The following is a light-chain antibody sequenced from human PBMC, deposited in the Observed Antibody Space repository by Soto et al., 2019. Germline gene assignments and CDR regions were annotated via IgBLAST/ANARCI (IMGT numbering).Light chain of an antibody. CDR3: QQRSNWPLT. V-gene: IGKV3-11*01. J-gene: IGKJ1*01. CDR2: DAS. CDR1: QSVSNNY. Sequence: EIVLTQSPGTLSLSPGERATLSCRTSQSVSNNYLAWYQQRPGQAPRLLIYDASNRATGIPPRFSGSGSGTDFTLSISSLEPEDLAVYYCQQRSNWPLTFGRGTKVDIK.